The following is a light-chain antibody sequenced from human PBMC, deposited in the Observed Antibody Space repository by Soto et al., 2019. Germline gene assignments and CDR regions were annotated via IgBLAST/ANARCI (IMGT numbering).Light chain of an antibody. CDR2: TAS. V-gene: IGKV1-12*01. CDR3: QQSNSFPLT. J-gene: IGKJ4*01. Sequence: DIQMTQSPSSVSASVGDRVTITCGASQGISSRLAWYQQKPLKAPNLLIYTASSLQSGVPSRFSGSGSETDFTLTIGSLQPEDFATYYCQQSNSFPLTFGGGTKVEIK. CDR1: QGISSR.